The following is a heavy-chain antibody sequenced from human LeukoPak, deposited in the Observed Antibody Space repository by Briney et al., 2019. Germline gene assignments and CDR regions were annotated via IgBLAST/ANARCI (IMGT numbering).Heavy chain of an antibody. Sequence: SETLSLTCTVSGGFISSYYWSWIRQPPGKELEWIGDIYYSWSTNYNPSLKSRVTISVDTSKNQFSLKLSSVTAADTAVYYCARETHGGSLYYPRHYGMDVWGQGTTVTVSS. D-gene: IGHD3-16*01. CDR1: GGFISSYY. CDR3: ARETHGGSLYYPRHYGMDV. V-gene: IGHV4-59*01. J-gene: IGHJ6*02. CDR2: IYYSWST.